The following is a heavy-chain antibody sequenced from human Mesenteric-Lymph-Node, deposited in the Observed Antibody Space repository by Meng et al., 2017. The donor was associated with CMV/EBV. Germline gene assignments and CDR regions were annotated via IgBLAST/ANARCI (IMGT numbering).Heavy chain of an antibody. CDR1: GGSISSSSSY. D-gene: IGHD6-13*01. CDR2: IYYSGST. CDR3: ARHWAAAAPYFDY. J-gene: IGHJ4*02. Sequence: SGGSISSSSSYWGWLRQPPGKGLEWIGSIYYSGSTYYNPSLKSRVTISVDTSKNQFSLKLSSVTAADTAVYYCARHWAAAAPYFDYWGQGTLVTVSS. V-gene: IGHV4-39*01.